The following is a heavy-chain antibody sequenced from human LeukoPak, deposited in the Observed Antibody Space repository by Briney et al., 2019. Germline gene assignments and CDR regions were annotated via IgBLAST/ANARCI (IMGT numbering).Heavy chain of an antibody. CDR1: GFTFSHYG. V-gene: IGHV3-33*06. Sequence: PGGSLRLSCAAAGFTFSHYGMHWVRQAPGKGLEWVAVTWSDGTNRYYADSVKGRFTISRDNSGNTVYLQMNSLRPEDTGVYYCAKDAQRGFDYSNSLEYWGQGTPVTVST. CDR3: AKDAQRGFDYSNSLEY. D-gene: IGHD4-11*01. J-gene: IGHJ4*02. CDR2: TWSDGTNR.